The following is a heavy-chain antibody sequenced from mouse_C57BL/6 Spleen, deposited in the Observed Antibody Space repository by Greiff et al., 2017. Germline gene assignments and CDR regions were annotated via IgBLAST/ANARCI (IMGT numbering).Heavy chain of an antibody. CDR3: VRRPDLLHAMYY. Sequence: EVKVVESGGDLVKPGGSLKLSCAASGFTFSSYGMSWVRQTPDKRLEWVATISSGGSYTYYPDSVKGRFTITRDNAKNTLYLQMNCLKSEDTAMYSCVRRPDLLHAMYYWGQGASVTVSS. CDR2: ISSGGSYT. D-gene: IGHD2-1*01. V-gene: IGHV5-6*02. CDR1: GFTFSSYG. J-gene: IGHJ4*01.